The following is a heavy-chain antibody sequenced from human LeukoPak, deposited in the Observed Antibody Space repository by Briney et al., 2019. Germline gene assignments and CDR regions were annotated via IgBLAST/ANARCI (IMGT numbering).Heavy chain of an antibody. D-gene: IGHD2-21*01. CDR3: ARRYLYYYYYMDV. CDR2: IYTSGST. J-gene: IGHJ6*03. V-gene: IGHV4-4*07. CDR1: GYSISSGYY. Sequence: PSETLSLTCTVSGYSISSGYYWGWIRQPAGKGLEWIGRIYTSGSTNYNPSLKSRVTMSVDTSKNQFSLKLSSVTAADTAVYYCARRYLYYYYYMDVWGKGTTVTISS.